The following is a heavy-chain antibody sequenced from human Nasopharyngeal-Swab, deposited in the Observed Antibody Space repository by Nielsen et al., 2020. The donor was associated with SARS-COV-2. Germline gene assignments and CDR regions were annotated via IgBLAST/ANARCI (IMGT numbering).Heavy chain of an antibody. CDR3: ARGEWRWRY. V-gene: IGHV3-7*03. D-gene: IGHD3-3*01. J-gene: IGHJ4*02. CDR1: EFNFNNYA. Sequence: ESLKITCTASEFNFNNYAVTWVRQAPGKGLEWVANIKEDGSEKSYVDSVKGRFTISRDNAKSSLSLQINSLRGEDTAVYYCARGEWRWRYWGRGTLVTVSS. CDR2: IKEDGSEK.